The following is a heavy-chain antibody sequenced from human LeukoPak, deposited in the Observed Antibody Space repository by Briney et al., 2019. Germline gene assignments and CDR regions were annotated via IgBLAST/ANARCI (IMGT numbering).Heavy chain of an antibody. CDR3: AKEGRSLQTY. V-gene: IGHV3-7*03. CDR2: IKEDGTET. CDR1: GFMFSSNW. J-gene: IGHJ4*02. D-gene: IGHD5-24*01. Sequence: GGSLRLSCAASGFMFSSNWMSWARLAPGKGLEWVANIKEDGTETYYVDSVKGRFTISRDNAKNSLYLQMNSLRVEDTAVYYCAKEGRSLQTYWGQGTLVTVSS.